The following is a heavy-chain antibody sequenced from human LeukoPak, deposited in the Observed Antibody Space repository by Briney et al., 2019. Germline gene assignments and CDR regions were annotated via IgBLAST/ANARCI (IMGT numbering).Heavy chain of an antibody. CDR2: INSDGTYT. Sequence: PGGSLRLSCAASGFAFSSSWMLWVRQAPGKGLVWVSRINSDGTYTNYADSVKGRFTISRDNAKNTLYLQMNSLRAEDTAVYYCARDLSHPFDYWGQGTLVTVSS. CDR3: ARDLSHPFDY. V-gene: IGHV3-74*01. J-gene: IGHJ4*02. CDR1: GFAFSSSW.